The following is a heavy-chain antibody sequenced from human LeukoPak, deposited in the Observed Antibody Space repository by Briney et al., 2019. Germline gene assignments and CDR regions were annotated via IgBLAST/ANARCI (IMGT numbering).Heavy chain of an antibody. CDR3: ARGGYSYGYGWFDP. CDR2: IYYSGST. D-gene: IGHD5-18*01. CDR1: GGSISSYY. Sequence: SETLSLTCTVSGGSISSYYWSWIRQPPGKGLEWIGYIYYSGSTNYNPSLKSRVTISVDTSKNQFSLKLSSVTAADTAVYYCARGGYSYGYGWFDPWGQGTLVTVSS. V-gene: IGHV4-59*12. J-gene: IGHJ5*02.